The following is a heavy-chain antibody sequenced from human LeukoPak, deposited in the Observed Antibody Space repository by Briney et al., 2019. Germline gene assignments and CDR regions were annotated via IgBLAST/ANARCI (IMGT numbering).Heavy chain of an antibody. CDR1: GGSISSYY. J-gene: IGHJ5*02. D-gene: IGHD6-13*01. CDR3: ARGRSRIAAAGTLWFDP. V-gene: IGHV4-59*01. Sequence: PSETLSLTCTVSGGSISSYYWSWIRQPPGKGLEWIGYIYYSGSTNYNPSLKSRVTISVDTSKNQFSLKLSSVTAADTAVYYCARGRSRIAAAGTLWFDPWGQGTLVTVSS. CDR2: IYYSGST.